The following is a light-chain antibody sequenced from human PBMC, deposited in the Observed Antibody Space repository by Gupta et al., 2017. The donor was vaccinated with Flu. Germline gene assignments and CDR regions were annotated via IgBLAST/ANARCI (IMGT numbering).Light chain of an antibody. CDR2: GAS. Sequence: DIVLTQSPGTLPLSPGARDTLSCRASQSVSSSHLAWYQQKHGQAPRLLTDGASSRATGIPDRFSGSGSGTEFTLTISRLEPEDLAVYYCQQYGSSTGGFTFGPGTKVDIK. CDR1: QSVSSSH. CDR3: QQYGSSTGGFT. J-gene: IGKJ3*01. V-gene: IGKV3-20*01.